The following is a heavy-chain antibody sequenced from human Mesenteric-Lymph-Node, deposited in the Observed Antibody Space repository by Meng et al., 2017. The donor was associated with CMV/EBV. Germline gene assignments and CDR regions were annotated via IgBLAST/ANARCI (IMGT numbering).Heavy chain of an antibody. CDR1: GYTFTGYY. D-gene: IGHD5-12*01. V-gene: IGHV1-2*02. Sequence: ASVKVSCKASGYTFTGYYMHWVRQAPGQGLEWMGWINPNSGGTNYAQKFQGRVTMTRDTSISTAYMELSSLRAEDMAAYYCARDTGYSGYDYEGGSDYWGQGTLVTVSS. CDR2: INPNSGGT. J-gene: IGHJ4*02. CDR3: ARDTGYSGYDYEGGSDY.